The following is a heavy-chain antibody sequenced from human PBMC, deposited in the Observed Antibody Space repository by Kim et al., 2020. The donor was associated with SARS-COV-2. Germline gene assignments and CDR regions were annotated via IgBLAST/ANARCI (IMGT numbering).Heavy chain of an antibody. Sequence: SETLSLTCTVSGGSISSGSYYWSWIRQPAGKGLEWIGRIYTSGSTNYNPSLKSRVTISVDTSKNQFSLKLSSVTAADTAVYYCARAPLSHPRLDYWGQGTLVTVSS. J-gene: IGHJ4*02. CDR2: IYTSGST. CDR1: GGSISSGSYY. V-gene: IGHV4-61*02. CDR3: ARAPLSHPRLDY.